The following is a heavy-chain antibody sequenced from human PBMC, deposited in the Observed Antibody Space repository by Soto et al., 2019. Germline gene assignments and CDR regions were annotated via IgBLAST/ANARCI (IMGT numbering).Heavy chain of an antibody. D-gene: IGHD3-3*01. J-gene: IGHJ5*02. CDR3: ARGSGYPMYNWFVP. Sequence: SETLSLTCTVSGGSISTYYWSWIRQPPGKGLEWIGYIYYSGTTSYNPSLKSRVIISVDTSKNQCSLMLSSVTAAYTAVYYCARGSGYPMYNWFVPWGQGTLVTVSS. CDR2: IYYSGTT. CDR1: GGSISTYY. V-gene: IGHV4-59*08.